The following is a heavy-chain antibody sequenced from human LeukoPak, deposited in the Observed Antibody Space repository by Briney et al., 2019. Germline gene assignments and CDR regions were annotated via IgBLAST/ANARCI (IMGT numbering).Heavy chain of an antibody. V-gene: IGHV3-30*02. CDR1: GFTSSSYG. J-gene: IGHJ4*02. CDR2: IRYDGSKK. CDR3: AAGDYAPDFDY. D-gene: IGHD4-17*01. Sequence: PGGSLRLSCAASGFTSSSYGMHWVRQAPGKGLEWVAFIRYDGSKKYYADSVKGRFTISRDNSKNTLYLQMNSLRAEDTAVYYCAAGDYAPDFDYWGQGTLVTVSS.